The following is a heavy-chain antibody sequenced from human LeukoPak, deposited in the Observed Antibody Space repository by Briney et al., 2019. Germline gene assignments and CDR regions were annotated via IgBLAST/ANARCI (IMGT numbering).Heavy chain of an antibody. D-gene: IGHD2-8*01. CDR3: ARVRMRLQSYYYYGMDV. V-gene: IGHV4-34*01. CDR2: INHSGST. CDR1: GGSFSGYS. Sequence: SETLSLTCAVYGGSFSGYSWSWICQPPGKGVEWIGEINHSGSTNYNSSLNCQVTISVDTSKNQFSLNLSSVTAAAAAVYYFARVRMRLQSYYYYGMDVWGQGATVTVSS. J-gene: IGHJ6*02.